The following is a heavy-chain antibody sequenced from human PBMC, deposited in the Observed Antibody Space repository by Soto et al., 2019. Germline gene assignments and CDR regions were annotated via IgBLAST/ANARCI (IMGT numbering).Heavy chain of an antibody. J-gene: IGHJ4*02. D-gene: IGHD6-13*01. V-gene: IGHV3-30-3*01. CDR3: ARVLRGIAAAGTIGFDY. CDR2: ISYDGSNK. CDR1: GFTFSSYA. Sequence: QVQLVESGGGVVQPGRSLRLSCAASGFTFSSYAMHWVRQAPGKGLEWVAVISYDGSNKYYADSVKGRLTISRDNSKNTLYLQMNSLRAEDTAVYYCARVLRGIAAAGTIGFDYWGQGTLVTVSS.